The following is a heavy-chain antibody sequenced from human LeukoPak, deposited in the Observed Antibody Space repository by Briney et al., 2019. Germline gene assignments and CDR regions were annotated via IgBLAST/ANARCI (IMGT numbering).Heavy chain of an antibody. V-gene: IGHV3-23*01. CDR2: ISGSGGST. J-gene: IGHJ4*02. CDR3: ASARQPSY. CDR1: GITLSNYG. Sequence: GGSLRLSCAVSGITLSNYGMSWVRQAPGKGLEWVSAISGSGGSTYYADSVKGRFTISRDNSKNTLYLQMNSLRAEDTAVYYCASARQPSYWGQGTLVTVSS. D-gene: IGHD5-18*01.